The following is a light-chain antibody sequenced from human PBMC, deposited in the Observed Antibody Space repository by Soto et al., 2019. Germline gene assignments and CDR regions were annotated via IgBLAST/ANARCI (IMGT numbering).Light chain of an antibody. CDR1: ANDVGGHNY. Sequence: QSVLTQPRSVSGSPGQSATISCTGTANDVGGHNYVSWYQQHPGEDPKLLIYDVTERPSGVPDRFSGSKSGNTASLTISGLQTEDEADYYCYSYAGTYTFVFGTGTKVTVL. V-gene: IGLV2-11*01. CDR3: YSYAGTYTFV. J-gene: IGLJ1*01. CDR2: DVT.